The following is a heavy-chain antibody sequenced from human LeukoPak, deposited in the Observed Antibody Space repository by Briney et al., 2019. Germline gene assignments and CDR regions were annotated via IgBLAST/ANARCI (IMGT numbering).Heavy chain of an antibody. D-gene: IGHD4-17*01. J-gene: IGHJ3*02. CDR2: IIPTFGSS. CDR1: GGTFSSYA. V-gene: IGHV1-69*13. CDR3: ASVTTVTTKGHGAFDI. Sequence: SVKVSCKASGGTFSSYAISWVRQAPGQGLEWLGGIIPTFGSSNYAQNFQDRVTITADESTSTAYMELSSLRSEDTAVYYCASVTTVTTKGHGAFDIWGQGTMVTVSS.